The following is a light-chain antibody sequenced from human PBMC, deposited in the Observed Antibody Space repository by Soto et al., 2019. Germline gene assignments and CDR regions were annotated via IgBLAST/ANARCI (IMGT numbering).Light chain of an antibody. Sequence: QSVLTQPSSVSGSPGQSITISCTGTSSDVGGYNYVSWYQQHPGKAPKLMIYEVSNRPSGVSNRFSCSKSGNTASLTISGLQAEDEADYYCSSYTTSSTQWVFGGGTKLTVL. CDR3: SSYTTSSTQWV. CDR2: EVS. V-gene: IGLV2-14*01. J-gene: IGLJ3*02. CDR1: SSDVGGYNY.